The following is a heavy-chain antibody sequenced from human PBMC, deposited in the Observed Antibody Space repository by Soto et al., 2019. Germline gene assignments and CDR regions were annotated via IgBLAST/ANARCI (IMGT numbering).Heavy chain of an antibody. V-gene: IGHV4-4*02. CDR1: GASISNDKW. D-gene: IGHD3-10*01. Sequence: SGTLSITCAVSGASISNDKWWSWVRQPPGKGLEWIGEIFDGGSTNYNPSLKSRVTISVDKSENQFSLKLTSVTAADTAVYYCARVFSGNKEWFDPWGQGTLVTVSS. CDR2: IFDGGST. CDR3: ARVFSGNKEWFDP. J-gene: IGHJ5*02.